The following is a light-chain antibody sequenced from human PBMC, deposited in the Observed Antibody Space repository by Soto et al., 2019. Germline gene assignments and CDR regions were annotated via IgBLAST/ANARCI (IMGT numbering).Light chain of an antibody. J-gene: IGKJ1*01. CDR2: GAS. V-gene: IGKV3-20*01. Sequence: EIVLTQSPGTLSLSPGERATLSCRASQSVSSSYLAWYQQKPGQAPRLLIYGASSRATGIPDRFSGSGSGREFGVSGGGGGGGGVAVYYCQQYGSSPRTFGQGTKVEIK. CDR1: QSVSSSY. CDR3: QQYGSSPRT.